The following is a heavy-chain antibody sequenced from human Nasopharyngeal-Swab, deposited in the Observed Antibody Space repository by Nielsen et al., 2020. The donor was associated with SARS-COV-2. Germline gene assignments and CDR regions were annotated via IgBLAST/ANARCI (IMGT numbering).Heavy chain of an antibody. V-gene: IGHV3-21*01. Sequence: WIRQPPGKGLEWVSSISSSSSYIYCADSVKGRFTISRDNAKNSLYLQMNSLRAEDTAVYYCARDLDYYGSGTNGMDVWGQGTTVTVSS. D-gene: IGHD3-10*01. CDR3: ARDLDYYGSGTNGMDV. J-gene: IGHJ6*02. CDR2: ISSSSSYI.